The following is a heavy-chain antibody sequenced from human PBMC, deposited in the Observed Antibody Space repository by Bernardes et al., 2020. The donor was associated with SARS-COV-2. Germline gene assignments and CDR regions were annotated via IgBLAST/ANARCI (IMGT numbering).Heavy chain of an antibody. CDR1: GGTFSSYT. Sequence: SVKVSCKASGGTFSSYTISWVRQAPGQGLEWMGRIIPILGIANYAQKFQGRVTITADKSTSTAYMELSSLRSEDTAVYYCARGAGYYYDSSGYDYWGQGTLVTVSS. CDR3: ARGAGYYYDSSGYDY. CDR2: IIPILGIA. J-gene: IGHJ4*02. D-gene: IGHD3-22*01. V-gene: IGHV1-69*02.